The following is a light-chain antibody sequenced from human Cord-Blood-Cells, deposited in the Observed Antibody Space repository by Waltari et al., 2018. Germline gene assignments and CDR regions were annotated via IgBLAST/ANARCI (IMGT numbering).Light chain of an antibody. Sequence: SYELTQPPSVSVSPGQPASITCSGDKLGDKYACWYQQKPGQSPVLVIYQDSQRPSGIPARFSGSNSGNTATLTISGTQAMYEADYYCQAWNSSTYVFGTWTKVTVL. V-gene: IGLV3-1*01. CDR1: KLGDKY. CDR2: QDS. CDR3: QAWNSSTYV. J-gene: IGLJ1*01.